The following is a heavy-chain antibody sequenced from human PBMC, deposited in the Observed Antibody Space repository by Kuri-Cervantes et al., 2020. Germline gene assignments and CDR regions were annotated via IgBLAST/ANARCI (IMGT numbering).Heavy chain of an antibody. CDR3: AKGPYIAARPRSGYFDY. Sequence: GESLKISCAASGFTFSSYAMSWVRQAPGKGLEWVSGISASGVNTYYADSVKGRFTISRDNAKNSLYLQMNSLRAEDTALYYCAKGPYIAARPRSGYFDYWGQGTLVTVSS. V-gene: IGHV3-23*01. D-gene: IGHD6-6*01. J-gene: IGHJ4*02. CDR2: ISASGVNT. CDR1: GFTFSSYA.